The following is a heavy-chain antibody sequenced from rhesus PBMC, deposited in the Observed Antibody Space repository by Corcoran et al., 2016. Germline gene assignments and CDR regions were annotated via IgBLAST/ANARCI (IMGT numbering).Heavy chain of an antibody. CDR1: GFTFCVHY. CDR2: ISSGSGSTT. Sequence: EVQLVESGGGLVQPGGSLRLSCAASGFTFCVHYMDWGRQGPGKGLEWVSSISSGSGSTTLYPDSVKGRFTISRDNAKNTVYLQMNSLRAEDTAVYYCARRWWLDVWGRGVLVTVSS. D-gene: IGHD2-33*01. CDR3: ARRWWLDV. V-gene: IGHV3-110*02. J-gene: IGHJ5-2*02.